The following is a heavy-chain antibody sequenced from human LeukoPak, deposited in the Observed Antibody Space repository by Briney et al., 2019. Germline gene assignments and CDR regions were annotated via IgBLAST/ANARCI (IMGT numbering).Heavy chain of an antibody. CDR2: IYPADSDT. CDR3: ALAVIASAFDFDI. J-gene: IGHJ6*02. D-gene: IGHD2-21*01. Sequence: GESLKISCKGSGYSFASYWIGWVRQMPGKGLEWMGIIYPADSDTRYSSSFQGQVTISADKSISTAYLQWSSLKASDTAIYYCALAVIASAFDFDIWGQGTAVTVSS. V-gene: IGHV5-51*01. CDR1: GYSFASYW.